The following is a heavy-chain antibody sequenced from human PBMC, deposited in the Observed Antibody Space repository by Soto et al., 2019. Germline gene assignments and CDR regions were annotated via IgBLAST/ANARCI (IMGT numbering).Heavy chain of an antibody. D-gene: IGHD3-16*01. CDR2: ISSNGGST. Sequence: EVQLVESGGGLVQPGGSLRLSCAASGFTFSSYAMHWVRQAPGKGLEYVSAISSNGGSTYYANSVKGRFTISRDNSKNTLYLQMGSLRAEDMAVYYCARGIPPPPDYDYVWGSYDYWGQGTLVTVSS. V-gene: IGHV3-64*01. J-gene: IGHJ4*02. CDR3: ARGIPPPPDYDYVWGSYDY. CDR1: GFTFSSYA.